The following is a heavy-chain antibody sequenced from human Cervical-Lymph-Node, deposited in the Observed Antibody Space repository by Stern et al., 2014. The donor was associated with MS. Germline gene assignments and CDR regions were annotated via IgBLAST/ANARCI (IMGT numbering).Heavy chain of an antibody. J-gene: IGHJ5*02. CDR1: GYSFTSYW. CDR2: IDPGDSDV. CDR3: ARTRYSSSWYTFDP. D-gene: IGHD6-13*01. Sequence: EVQLVESGAEVKKPGESLKISCTGSGYSFTSYWIAWVRHMPGKGLEWMGIIDPGDSDVRYSPSFQGQVSISADKSISAAYLQWSSLKASDTAMYYCARTRYSSSWYTFDPWGQGTLVTVSS. V-gene: IGHV5-51*03.